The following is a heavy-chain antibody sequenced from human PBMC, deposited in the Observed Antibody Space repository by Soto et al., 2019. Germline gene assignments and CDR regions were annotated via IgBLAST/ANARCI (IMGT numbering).Heavy chain of an antibody. J-gene: IGHJ3*02. Sequence: GGSLRLSCAASGFTFDDYAMHWVRQAPGKGLEWVSGISWNSGSVGYADSVKGRFTISRDNAKNSLYLQMNSLRAEDTALYYCEKARDPEYAFDIWGQGTMVTVSS. CDR2: ISWNSGSV. CDR1: GFTFDDYA. V-gene: IGHV3-9*01. CDR3: EKARDPEYAFDI.